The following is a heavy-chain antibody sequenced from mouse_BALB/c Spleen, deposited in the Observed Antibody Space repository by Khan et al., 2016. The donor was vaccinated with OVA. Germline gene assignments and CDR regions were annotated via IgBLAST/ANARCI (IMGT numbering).Heavy chain of an antibody. CDR1: GYTFTSYT. V-gene: IGHV1-4*01. CDR3: ARDGAYYRNDGWFAY. J-gene: IGHJ3*01. CDR2: INPSSGYT. D-gene: IGHD2-14*01. Sequence: QIQLVQSGAELARPGASVKMSCKASGYTFTSYTIHWIKQRPGQGLEWIGYINPSSGYTNYNQKLKDKATLTADKSSTTAYMQLSSLTSDDSAVYYCARDGAYYRNDGWFAYWGQGTLGTVSA.